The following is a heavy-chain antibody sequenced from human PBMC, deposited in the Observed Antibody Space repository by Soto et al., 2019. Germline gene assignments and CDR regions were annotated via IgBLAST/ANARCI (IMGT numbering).Heavy chain of an antibody. CDR2: IFYDGSHK. CDR3: ARRRSTVTTPWFYHGMDV. V-gene: IGHV3-33*01. Sequence: GGSLRLSCTASGFAFSDYGMHWVRQAPGKGLEWVAIIFYDGSHKYYADSVKGRFTISRDNSRNTVELQMNSLRAEDTATYFCARRRSTVTTPWFYHGMDVWGRGTTVTVSS. J-gene: IGHJ6*02. CDR1: GFAFSDYG. D-gene: IGHD4-17*01.